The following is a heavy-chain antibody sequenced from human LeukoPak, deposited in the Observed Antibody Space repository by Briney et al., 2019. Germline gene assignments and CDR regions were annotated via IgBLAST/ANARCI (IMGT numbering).Heavy chain of an antibody. CDR2: ISSSSSYT. CDR1: GFTFSDYY. J-gene: IGHJ5*02. D-gene: IGHD1-14*01. Sequence: PGGSLRLSCAASGFTFSDYYMSWIRQAPGKGLEWVSYISSSSSYTNYADSVKGRFTISRDNAKNTVYLEMDSLTTNDTALYYCARGGRNDLRSWFDPWGQGTLVTVSS. CDR3: ARGGRNDLRSWFDP. V-gene: IGHV3-11*06.